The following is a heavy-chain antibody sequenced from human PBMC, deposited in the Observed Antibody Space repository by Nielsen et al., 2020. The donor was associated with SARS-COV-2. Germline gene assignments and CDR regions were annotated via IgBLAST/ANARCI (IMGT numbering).Heavy chain of an antibody. Sequence: SETLSLTCTVSGGSISSGGYYWNWIRQHPGKGLEWIGNIYYSGSTFYNPSVKSHFTMSLDTSKNQFSLNLTSVTAADTAVYYCARGSTAAIGGAWFDPWGQGTLVTVSS. J-gene: IGHJ5*02. CDR2: IYYSGST. CDR3: ARGSTAAIGGAWFDP. CDR1: GGSISSGGYY. D-gene: IGHD2-2*02. V-gene: IGHV4-31*01.